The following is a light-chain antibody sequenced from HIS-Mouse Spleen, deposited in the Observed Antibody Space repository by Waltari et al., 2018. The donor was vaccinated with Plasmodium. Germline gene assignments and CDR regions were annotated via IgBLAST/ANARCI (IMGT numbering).Light chain of an antibody. J-gene: IGLJ3*02. V-gene: IGLV3-19*01. CDR2: GKN. CDR1: SLRSYY. Sequence: SSELTQDPAVSVALGQTVRITCQGDSLRSYYASWYQQKPGQAPVLVLYGKNNRPSGIPDRCAGSSSGNTASVTITGAQAEDEADYYCNSRDSSGNHQVFGGGTKLTVL. CDR3: NSRDSSGNHQV.